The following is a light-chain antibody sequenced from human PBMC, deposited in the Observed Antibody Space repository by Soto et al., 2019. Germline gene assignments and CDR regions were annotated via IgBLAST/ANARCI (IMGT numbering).Light chain of an antibody. J-gene: IGLJ1*01. CDR1: SSDIGAYNY. V-gene: IGLV2-14*01. CDR2: EVS. CDR3: SSYTSSSNLV. Sequence: QSALTQPASVSGSPGQSITISCTGTSSDIGAYNYVSWYQQHPGKAPQLMIYEVSNRPSGVSSRFSGSKSGNTASLTISGLQAEDEADYYCSSYTSSSNLVLGNGTKVT.